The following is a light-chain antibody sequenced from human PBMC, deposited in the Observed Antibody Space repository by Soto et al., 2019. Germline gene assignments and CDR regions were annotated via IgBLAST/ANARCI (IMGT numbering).Light chain of an antibody. CDR2: DAS. Sequence: EIVLTQSPATLSVSPGERATLSCRASQSVSINLAWYQQKPGQAPRLLIYDASNRATGIPARFSGSGSGTDFTLTISSLEPEDFAVYYCQQRITFGQGTRLEIK. V-gene: IGKV3-11*01. CDR1: QSVSIN. J-gene: IGKJ5*01. CDR3: QQRIT.